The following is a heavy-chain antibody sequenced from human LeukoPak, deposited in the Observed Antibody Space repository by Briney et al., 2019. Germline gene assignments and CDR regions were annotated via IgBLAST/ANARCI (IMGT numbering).Heavy chain of an antibody. J-gene: IGHJ6*03. V-gene: IGHV1-8*01. D-gene: IGHD6-13*01. Sequence: ASVKVSCKASGYTFTSYDINWVRQATGQGLEWMGWMNPNSGNTGYTQKFQGRVTMPRNTSISTAYMELSSLRSEDTAVYYCARGSLGSSWLYFASRPSYMDVWGKGTTVTVSS. CDR1: GYTFTSYD. CDR2: MNPNSGNT. CDR3: ARGSLGSSWLYFASRPSYMDV.